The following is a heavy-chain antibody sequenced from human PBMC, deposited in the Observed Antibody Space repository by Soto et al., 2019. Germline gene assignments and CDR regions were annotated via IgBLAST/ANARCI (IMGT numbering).Heavy chain of an antibody. V-gene: IGHV4-31*03. J-gene: IGHJ4*02. CDR2: IFYSGTT. CDR1: GGSISSGGYF. Sequence: QVQLQESSAGLVKPSQTQSLTCTVSGGSISSGGYFWSWIRQPPGKGLEWIGNIFYSGTTYYNPSLKSRVTISVDTSKNQFSLKLSSLTAADTAVYFCARGVLYWGQGTLVTVSS. D-gene: IGHD1-1*01. CDR3: ARGVLY.